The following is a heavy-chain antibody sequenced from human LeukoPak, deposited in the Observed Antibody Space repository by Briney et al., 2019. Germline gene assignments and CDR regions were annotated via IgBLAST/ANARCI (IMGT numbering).Heavy chain of an antibody. J-gene: IGHJ4*02. V-gene: IGHV4-39*01. CDR2: IYYSGST. CDR3: ARLYGSTLYFDY. CDR1: GGSVSSGSYY. D-gene: IGHD2-15*01. Sequence: PSETLSLTCTVSGGSVSSGSYYWGWIRQPPGKGLEWIGSIYYSGSTYYNPSLKSRVTLSVDTSKNQFSLKMSSVSAADTALYYCARLYGSTLYFDYWGQGTLVTVSS.